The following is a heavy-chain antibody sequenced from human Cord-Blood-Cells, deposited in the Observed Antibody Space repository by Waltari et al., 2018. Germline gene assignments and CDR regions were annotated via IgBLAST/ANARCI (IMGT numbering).Heavy chain of an antibody. CDR2: ISGSGGST. D-gene: IGHD6-6*01. J-gene: IGHJ4*02. CDR3: AKGRKYSSYYFDY. Sequence: EVQLLASGGGLVQPGGSLRLSCAASGFPFSSYAMRWLRQAPGKGLEWVSAISGSGGSTYYADSVKGRFTISRDNSKNTLYLQMNSLIAEDTAVYYCAKGRKYSSYYFDYWGQGTLVTVSS. CDR1: GFPFSSYA. V-gene: IGHV3-23*01.